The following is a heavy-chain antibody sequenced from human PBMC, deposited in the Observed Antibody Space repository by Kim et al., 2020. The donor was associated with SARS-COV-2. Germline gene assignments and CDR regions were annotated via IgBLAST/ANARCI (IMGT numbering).Heavy chain of an antibody. CDR2: ISYDGSNK. V-gene: IGHV3-33*05. Sequence: GGSLRLSCAASGFTFSSYGMHWVRQAPGKGLEWVAVISYDGSNKYYADSVKGRFTISRDNSKNTLYLQMNSLRAEDTAVYYCARALQGSGSYHRFYYYGMDVWGQGTTVTVSS. D-gene: IGHD1-26*01. J-gene: IGHJ6*02. CDR3: ARALQGSGSYHRFYYYGMDV. CDR1: GFTFSSYG.